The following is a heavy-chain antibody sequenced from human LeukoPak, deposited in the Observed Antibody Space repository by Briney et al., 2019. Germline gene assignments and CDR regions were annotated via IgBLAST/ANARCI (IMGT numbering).Heavy chain of an antibody. CDR3: ARMTYYYDSSGYFVPADFDY. D-gene: IGHD3-22*01. Sequence: SETLSLTCTVSGGSTSTYSWSWIRQPPGKGLEWIGYIYYSGSTNYNPSLKSRVTISVDTSKNQFSLKLSSVTAADTAVYYCARMTYYYDSSGYFVPADFDYWGQGTLVTVSS. CDR1: GGSTSTYS. J-gene: IGHJ4*02. V-gene: IGHV4-59*01. CDR2: IYYSGST.